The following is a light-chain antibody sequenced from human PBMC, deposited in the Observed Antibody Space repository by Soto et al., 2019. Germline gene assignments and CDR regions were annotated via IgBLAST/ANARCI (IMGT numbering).Light chain of an antibody. CDR3: QEYNYWHPIT. Sequence: IVMTQSPGTLSVSPGERATLSCRASQNIGNKVGWYQQKPGQAPRLLIYGASTRATGIPVRFSGSGSGTEFTLTITSLQSEDSGGYYCQEYNYWHPITFGGGTKVEIK. CDR1: QNIGNK. CDR2: GAS. V-gene: IGKV3-15*01. J-gene: IGKJ4*01.